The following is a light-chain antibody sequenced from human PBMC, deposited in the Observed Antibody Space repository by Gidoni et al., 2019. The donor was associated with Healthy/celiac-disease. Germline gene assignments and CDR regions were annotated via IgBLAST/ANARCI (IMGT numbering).Light chain of an antibody. V-gene: IGKV3-11*01. J-gene: IGKJ4*01. Sequence: EIVLTQSPATLSLSPVERATLSCRASQSVSSYLAWYQQNPGQAPRLLIYDASNRATGIPARFSGSGSGTDFTLTISSLEPEDFAVYYCQQRSTGVTFGGGTKVEIK. CDR3: QQRSTGVT. CDR2: DAS. CDR1: QSVSSY.